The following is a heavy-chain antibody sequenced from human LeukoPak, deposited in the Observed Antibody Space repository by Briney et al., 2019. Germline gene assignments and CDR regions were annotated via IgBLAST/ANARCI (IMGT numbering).Heavy chain of an antibody. V-gene: IGHV4-59*01. D-gene: IGHD3-3*01. CDR1: GDSINTYS. CDR2: MFYGGNT. J-gene: IGHJ4*02. Sequence: PSETLSLTCIVSGDSINTYSWSWIRQPPGKEPEWIGYMFYGGNTNYNPSLKSRVTISIDRSKNQFALTLTSVTAADTAVYYCARQLRFFGKFDYWGQGTLVTVSS. CDR3: ARQLRFFGKFDY.